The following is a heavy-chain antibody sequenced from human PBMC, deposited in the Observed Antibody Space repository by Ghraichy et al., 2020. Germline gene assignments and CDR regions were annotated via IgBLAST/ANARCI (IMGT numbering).Heavy chain of an antibody. CDR3: SRDLASSEIHSVYYGMDV. CDR2: IWSDGSKK. D-gene: IGHD3-3*02. V-gene: IGHV3-33*08. Sequence: GGSLRLSCAVSGFTFSSYGMHWVRQAPGKGLEWVAVIWSDGSKKHYADSVKGRFTISRDNSKKTLYLEMNSLTAEDTAVYYCSRDLASSEIHSVYYGMDVWGPGTTVIVSS. J-gene: IGHJ6*02. CDR1: GFTFSSYG.